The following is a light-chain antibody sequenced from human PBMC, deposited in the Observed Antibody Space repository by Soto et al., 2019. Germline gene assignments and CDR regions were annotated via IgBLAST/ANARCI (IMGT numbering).Light chain of an antibody. V-gene: IGKV1-5*03. Sequence: DIQMTQSPSTLSASVGDRVTMTCRASQSVSNWVAWYQQKPGKVPKLLIFQASTLETGVPSRFSGSGSGTEFTLSISSLQPDDFATYFGQHYDVYPYTFGQGTKLEIQ. CDR1: QSVSNW. CDR2: QAS. J-gene: IGKJ2*01. CDR3: QHYDVYPYT.